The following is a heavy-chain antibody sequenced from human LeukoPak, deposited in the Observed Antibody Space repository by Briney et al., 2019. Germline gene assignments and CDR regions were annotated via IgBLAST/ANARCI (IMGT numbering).Heavy chain of an antibody. CDR2: IRSKAYGGTT. J-gene: IGHJ1*01. CDR1: GITFGDYA. CDR3: TRGYIVVVPAAPGRYSYGHDGYYFQH. V-gene: IGHV3-49*04. D-gene: IGHD2-2*01. Sequence: GGSLRLSCTASGITFGDYAMNWVRQAPGKGLEWVGFIRSKAYGGTTEYAASVKGRFTISRDDSKSIAYLQMNSLKTEDTAVYYCTRGYIVVVPAAPGRYSYGHDGYYFQHWGQGTLVTVSS.